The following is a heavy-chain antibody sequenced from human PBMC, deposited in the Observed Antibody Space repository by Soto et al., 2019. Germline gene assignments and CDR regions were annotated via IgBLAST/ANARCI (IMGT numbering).Heavy chain of an antibody. Sequence: SVKVSCKASGFTFTSSAVQWVRQARGQRLEWIGWIVVGSGNTNYAQKFQERVTITRDMSTSTAYMELSSLRSEDTAVYYCAADVGQLGYYYYGMDVWGQGTTVTVSS. CDR3: AADVGQLGYYYYGMDV. J-gene: IGHJ6*02. CDR2: IVVGSGNT. V-gene: IGHV1-58*01. CDR1: GFTFTSSA. D-gene: IGHD6-13*01.